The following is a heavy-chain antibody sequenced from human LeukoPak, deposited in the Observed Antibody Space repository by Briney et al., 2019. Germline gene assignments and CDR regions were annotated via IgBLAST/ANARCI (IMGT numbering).Heavy chain of an antibody. V-gene: IGHV3-11*01. Sequence: GGSLRLSCAASGFTFSDYYMSWIRQAPGKGLEWVSYISSSGSTIYYADSVKGRFTISRGNAKNSLYLQMNSLRAEDTAVYYCARIGDPGGDNWFDPWGQGTLVTVSS. CDR1: GFTFSDYY. D-gene: IGHD2-21*02. CDR3: ARIGDPGGDNWFDP. CDR2: ISSSGSTI. J-gene: IGHJ5*02.